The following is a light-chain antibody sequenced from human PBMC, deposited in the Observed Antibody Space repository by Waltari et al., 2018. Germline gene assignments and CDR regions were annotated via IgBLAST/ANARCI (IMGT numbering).Light chain of an antibody. V-gene: IGLV5-45*03. J-gene: IGLJ7*01. CDR2: YKSDHDK. Sequence: QAVLTQPSSLSATPGASASLTCTLRSGINVGTYRIYWYQQKPGSPPQYLLRYKSDHDKHPCSVVPSLFSGAKDVSANAGILLISGLQSEDEADYYCMIWHGSAAVFGGGTQLTVL. CDR1: SGINVGTYR. CDR3: MIWHGSAAV.